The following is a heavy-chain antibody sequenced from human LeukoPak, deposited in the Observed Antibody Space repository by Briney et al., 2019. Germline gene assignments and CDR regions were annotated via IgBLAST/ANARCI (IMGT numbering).Heavy chain of an antibody. V-gene: IGHV3-48*02. D-gene: IGHD7-27*01. CDR2: FSISSDKK. CDR1: GFTFTGYS. Sequence: PGGSLRLSCAASGFTFTGYSMNCVREAPGEALEWVSYFSISSDKKYYADSVKGRFTISRDNAKNSLYLQMNSLRDEDTAVYSCAREAYWGSSGKGFDSWGQGTLVTVSS. J-gene: IGHJ4*02. CDR3: AREAYWGSSGKGFDS.